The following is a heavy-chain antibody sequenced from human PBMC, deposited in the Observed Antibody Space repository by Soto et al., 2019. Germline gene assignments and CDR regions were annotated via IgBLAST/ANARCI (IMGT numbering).Heavy chain of an antibody. V-gene: IGHV3-21*01. CDR3: ARDFSEYXXSSDIDP. CDR1: GFTLSSYA. Sequence: GGSLRLSXAASGFTLSSYAMSWVRQAPGKGLEWVSSISSSSSYIYYADSVKGRFTISRDNAKNSLYLQMNSLRAEDTAVYYCARDFSEYXXSSDIDPWGQGTLVTVSS. D-gene: IGHD6-6*01. J-gene: IGHJ5*02. CDR2: ISSSSSYI.